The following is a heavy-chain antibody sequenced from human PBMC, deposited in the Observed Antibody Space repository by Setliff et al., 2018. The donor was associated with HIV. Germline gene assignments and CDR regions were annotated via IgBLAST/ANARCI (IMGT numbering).Heavy chain of an antibody. J-gene: IGHJ4*02. CDR2: IHHSGTT. V-gene: IGHV4-38-2*02. Sequence: SETLSLTCSVSGYSISSGYYWSWVRQPPGKGLEWIATIHHSGTTYYNPSLKSLVTISVDTSKNHFSLNVNSVTAADTAVYSCARYVSSGFYFDFWGQGTQVTVSS. CDR3: ARYVSSGFYFDF. D-gene: IGHD3-22*01. CDR1: GYSISSGYY.